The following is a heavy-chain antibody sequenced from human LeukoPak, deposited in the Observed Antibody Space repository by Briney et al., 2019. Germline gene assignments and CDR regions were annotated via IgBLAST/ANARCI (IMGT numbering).Heavy chain of an antibody. Sequence: PGGSLRLSCAASGFTFSSYGMHWVRQAPGKGLEWVAVISYDGSNKYYADSVKGRFTISRDNSKNTLYLQMNSLRAEDTAVYYCAKGFGDYYMDVWGKGTTVTVSS. J-gene: IGHJ6*03. CDR2: ISYDGSNK. CDR1: GFTFSSYG. V-gene: IGHV3-30*18. D-gene: IGHD3-10*01. CDR3: AKGFGDYYMDV.